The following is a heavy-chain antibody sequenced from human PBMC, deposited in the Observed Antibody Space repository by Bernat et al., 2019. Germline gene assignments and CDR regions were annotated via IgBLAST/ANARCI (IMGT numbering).Heavy chain of an antibody. V-gene: IGHV3-13*04. CDR3: ARGGPYGYSYYYGMDV. CDR2: IGTAGDT. D-gene: IGHD5-18*01. Sequence: EVQLVESGGGLVQPGGSLRLSCAASGFTFSSYDMHWVRQATGKGLEWVSAIGTAGDTYYPGSVKGRFTISRENAKNSLYLQMNSLRAGDTAVYYCARGGPYGYSYYYGMDVWGQGTTVTVSS. CDR1: GFTFSSYD. J-gene: IGHJ6*02.